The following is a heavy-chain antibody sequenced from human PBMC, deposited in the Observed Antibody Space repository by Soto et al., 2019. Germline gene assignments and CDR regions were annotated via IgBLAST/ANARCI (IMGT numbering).Heavy chain of an antibody. CDR1: GGSISSYY. CDR2: IYNSGNA. CDR3: ARGSRFHDY. V-gene: IGHV4-59*12. Sequence: QVQLQESGPGLVKPSETLSLTCTVSGGSISSYYWTWIRQPPGKGLEWIGYIYNSGNANYNPSLKSRVTISVDTSKNQLSLKLSSVTAADTAVYYCARGSRFHDYWGQGTLVTVSS. J-gene: IGHJ4*02.